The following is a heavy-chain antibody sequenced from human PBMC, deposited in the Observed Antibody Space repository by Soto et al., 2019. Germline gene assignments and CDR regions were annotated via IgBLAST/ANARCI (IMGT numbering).Heavy chain of an antibody. Sequence: ASVKVSCKAYGYTFTSYGISWVRQAPGQGLEWMGWISAYNGNTNYAQKLQGRVTMTTDTSTSTAYMELRSLRSDDTAVYYCASIGTTCSSTSCFPFDYWGQGTLVTVSS. V-gene: IGHV1-18*01. D-gene: IGHD2-2*01. J-gene: IGHJ4*02. CDR2: ISAYNGNT. CDR1: GYTFTSYG. CDR3: ASIGTTCSSTSCFPFDY.